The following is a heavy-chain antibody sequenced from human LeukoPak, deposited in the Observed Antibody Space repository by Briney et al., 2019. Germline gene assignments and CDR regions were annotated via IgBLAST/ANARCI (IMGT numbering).Heavy chain of an antibody. J-gene: IGHJ4*02. Sequence: GGSLRLSCAASGFTFSSYAMTWVRQAPGKGLEWVANIKQDGSEKYYVDSVKGRFTISRDNAKNSLYLQMNSLRAEDTAVYYCARDRRCSSTSCYYFDYWGQGTLVTVSS. CDR2: IKQDGSEK. CDR1: GFTFSSYA. CDR3: ARDRRCSSTSCYYFDY. D-gene: IGHD2-2*01. V-gene: IGHV3-7*04.